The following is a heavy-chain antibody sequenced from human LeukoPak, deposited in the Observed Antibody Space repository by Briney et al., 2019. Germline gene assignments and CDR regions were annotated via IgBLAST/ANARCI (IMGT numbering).Heavy chain of an antibody. CDR2: INPNSGGT. Sequence: ASVKVSCKASGYTFTGNYMHWVRQAPGQGLEWMGWINPNSGGTNYAQKFQGRVTMTRDTSISTAYMELSRLRSDDTAVYYCARDSSSVDAFDIWGQGTMVTVSS. V-gene: IGHV1-2*02. J-gene: IGHJ3*02. D-gene: IGHD6-6*01. CDR3: ARDSSSVDAFDI. CDR1: GYTFTGNY.